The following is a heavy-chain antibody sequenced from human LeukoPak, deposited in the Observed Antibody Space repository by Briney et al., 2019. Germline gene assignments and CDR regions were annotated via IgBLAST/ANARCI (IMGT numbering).Heavy chain of an antibody. V-gene: IGHV3-53*01. CDR2: IYSGGST. D-gene: IGHD3-10*02. J-gene: IGHJ6*04. Sequence: GGSLRLSCAASGFTVSSNYMSWVRQAPGKGLEWVSIIYSGGSTFYADSVKGRFTISRDNSKNTLYLQMNSLRAEDTAVYYCAELSITMIGGVWGKGTTVTISS. CDR3: AELSITMIGGV. CDR1: GFTVSSNY.